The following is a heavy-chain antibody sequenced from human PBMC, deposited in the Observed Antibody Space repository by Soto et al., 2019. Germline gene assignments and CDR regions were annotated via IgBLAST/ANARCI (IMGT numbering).Heavy chain of an antibody. V-gene: IGHV4-59*01. J-gene: IGHJ5*02. D-gene: IGHD3-10*01. CDR3: ERDWDSSGLFDP. CDR2: ISYSGST. CDR1: GASITTYY. Sequence: SETLSLTCSVSGASITTYYWSWIRQPPGKGLEWIGSISYSGSTKYNPSLEGRVMISLDTSKNQFSLRLTSVTAADTALYYCERDWDSSGLFDPWGQGALVTVSS.